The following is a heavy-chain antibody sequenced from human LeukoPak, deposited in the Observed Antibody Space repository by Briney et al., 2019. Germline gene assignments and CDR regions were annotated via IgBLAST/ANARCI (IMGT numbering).Heavy chain of an antibody. Sequence: SETLSLTCIVSGGSISSGSYYWSWIRQPAGKGLEWIGRIYPSGSTNYNPSLKSRVTISVDTSKNQFSLKLSSVTAADTAVYYCARDMLDHWRNGWYFDYWGQGTLVTVSS. CDR3: ARDMLDHWRNGWYFDY. D-gene: IGHD2-8*01. CDR1: GGSISSGSYY. J-gene: IGHJ4*02. V-gene: IGHV4-61*02. CDR2: IYPSGST.